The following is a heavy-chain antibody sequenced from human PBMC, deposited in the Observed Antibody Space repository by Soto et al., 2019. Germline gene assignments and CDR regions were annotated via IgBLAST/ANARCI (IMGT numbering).Heavy chain of an antibody. CDR1: GFTFSNYA. Sequence: EVQLLESGGGLVQPGGSLRLSCAASGFTFSNYAMNWVRQAPGKGLEWVSGFGVGGNYIYYADSGKGRFTISRDNSKNTLYLQMNSLRAEDTAVYYCAKDAISGNQVWDYFDYWGQGTPVTVSS. D-gene: IGHD7-27*01. CDR3: AKDAISGNQVWDYFDY. CDR2: FGVGGNYI. J-gene: IGHJ4*02. V-gene: IGHV3-23*01.